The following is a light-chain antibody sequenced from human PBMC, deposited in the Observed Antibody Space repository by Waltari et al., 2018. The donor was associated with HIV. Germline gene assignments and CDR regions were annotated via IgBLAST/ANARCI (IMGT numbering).Light chain of an antibody. Sequence: QSALPQPPSASGSPGQSVTISCTGTSSDVGGHNYFSWYHKHPGKAPKLMLYEVSKRPSGVPDRFSGSKSGNTASLTVSGLLAEDEADYYCTSYAGSTPVVFGGGTKLTVL. CDR1: SSDVGGHNY. CDR3: TSYAGSTPVV. CDR2: EVS. J-gene: IGLJ2*01. V-gene: IGLV2-8*01.